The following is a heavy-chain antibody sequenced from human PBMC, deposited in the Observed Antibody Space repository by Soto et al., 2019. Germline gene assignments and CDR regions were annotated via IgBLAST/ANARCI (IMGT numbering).Heavy chain of an antibody. Sequence: ASVKVSCKASGGTFSSYAISWVRQAPGQGLEWMGGIIPIFGTANYAQKFQGRVTITADESTSTAYMELSSLRSEDTAVYYCAREGDGYNYPFDYWGQGTLVTVSS. CDR2: IIPIFGTA. D-gene: IGHD5-12*01. CDR3: AREGDGYNYPFDY. CDR1: GGTFSSYA. V-gene: IGHV1-69*13. J-gene: IGHJ4*02.